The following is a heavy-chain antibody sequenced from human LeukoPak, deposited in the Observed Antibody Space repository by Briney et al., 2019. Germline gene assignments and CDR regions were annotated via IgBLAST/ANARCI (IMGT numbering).Heavy chain of an antibody. D-gene: IGHD2-21*01. V-gene: IGHV4-38-2*01. CDR1: SYSISSDYY. CDR2: IFHSVST. CDR3: ARHSQWGLVPWTFDI. Sequence: PSETLSLTCAVSSYSISSDYYWGWIRQPPGKGLEWIGTIFHSVSTYYNPSLVSRVSVSVDTSKNQFSLKLYSVTAADTAVYSCARHSQWGLVPWTFDIWGRGTMVTVSS. J-gene: IGHJ3*02.